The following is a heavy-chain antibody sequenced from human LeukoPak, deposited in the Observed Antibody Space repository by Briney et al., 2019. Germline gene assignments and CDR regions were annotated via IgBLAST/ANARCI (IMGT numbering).Heavy chain of an antibody. Sequence: GGSLRLSCAASGLTVSSNYMSWVRQAPGKGLEWVSVIYSGGSTYYADSVKGRFTISRDNSKNTLYLQMNSLRAEDTAVYYCARAHSGYDPLDYWGQGTLVTVSS. CDR2: IYSGGST. D-gene: IGHD5-12*01. V-gene: IGHV3-53*01. CDR3: ARAHSGYDPLDY. CDR1: GLTVSSNY. J-gene: IGHJ4*02.